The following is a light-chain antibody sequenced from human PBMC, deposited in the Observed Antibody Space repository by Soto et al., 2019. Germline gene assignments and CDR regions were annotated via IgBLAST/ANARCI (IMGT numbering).Light chain of an antibody. CDR2: YAS. Sequence: EIVLTQSPATLSLSPGERATLSCRASQSVSSSLAWYQQKPGQAPRLLIYYASSRATGIPARFSGSGSGTDFTRTINSLEPEDFAVYYCEQRSNWPRTFGQGTKVEVK. CDR1: QSVSSS. J-gene: IGKJ1*01. V-gene: IGKV3-11*01. CDR3: EQRSNWPRT.